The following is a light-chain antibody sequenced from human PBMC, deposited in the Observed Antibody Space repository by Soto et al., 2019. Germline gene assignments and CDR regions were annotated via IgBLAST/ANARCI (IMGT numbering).Light chain of an antibody. Sequence: EVVVTQSPATLSVSPGERATLSCRAIQSVSSAFLAWYQQKPGQAPRLLIYGVSNRATGIPDRFSGSGSGTDFILTISRLEPEDFALYYCGQFVSSPPRTFGQGTKVDI. CDR2: GVS. J-gene: IGKJ1*01. V-gene: IGKV3-20*01. CDR1: QSVSSAF. CDR3: GQFVSSPPRT.